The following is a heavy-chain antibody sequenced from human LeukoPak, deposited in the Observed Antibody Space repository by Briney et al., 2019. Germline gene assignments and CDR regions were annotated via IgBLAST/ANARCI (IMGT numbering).Heavy chain of an antibody. V-gene: IGHV1-18*01. CDR3: ARVHDYGDYFDY. D-gene: IGHD4-17*01. CDR1: GYTFTSYG. Sequence: ASVKVSCKASGYTFTSYGISWVRQAPGQGLEWMGWISAYNGNTNYAQKLQGRVTMTTDTSTSTAYMELRSLRSDDTAAYYCARVHDYGDYFDYWGQGTLVTVSS. CDR2: ISAYNGNT. J-gene: IGHJ4*02.